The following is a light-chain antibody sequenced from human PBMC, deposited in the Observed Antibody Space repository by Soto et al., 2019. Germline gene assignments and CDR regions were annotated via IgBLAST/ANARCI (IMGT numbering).Light chain of an antibody. CDR2: AAS. J-gene: IGKJ1*01. Sequence: DIQMTQSPSSLPASVGDRVIITCRASQSIGAYLHWYQHKPGTAPKLLIYAASTLQSGVPSRFSGSGSGTDCTLTVNNLQPEDFATYYCQQSYSFPRTFGQGTKVEIK. CDR3: QQSYSFPRT. V-gene: IGKV1-39*01. CDR1: QSIGAY.